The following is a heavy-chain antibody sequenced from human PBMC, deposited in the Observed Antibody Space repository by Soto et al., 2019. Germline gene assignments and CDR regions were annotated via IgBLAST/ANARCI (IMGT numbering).Heavy chain of an antibody. D-gene: IGHD3-10*01. CDR1: GGSFSGYY. CDR2: INHSGST. J-gene: IGHJ6*02. V-gene: IGHV4-34*01. Sequence: SETLSLTCAVYGGSFSGYYWGWIRQPPGKGLEWIGEINHSGSTNYNPSLKSRVTISVDTSKNQFSLKLSSVTAADTAVYYCARAVNGSGSSMRDYYYGMDVWGQGTTVTVSS. CDR3: ARAVNGSGSSMRDYYYGMDV.